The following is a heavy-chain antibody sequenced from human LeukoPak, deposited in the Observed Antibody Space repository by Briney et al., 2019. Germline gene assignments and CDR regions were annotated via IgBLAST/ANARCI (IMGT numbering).Heavy chain of an antibody. V-gene: IGHV1-69*05. D-gene: IGHD3-16*01. CDR1: GGTFSSYA. CDR2: IIPIFGTA. CDR3: ANHPHYDYVWGSSS. Sequence: SVKVSCKASGGTFSSYAISWVRQAPGQGLEWMGGIIPIFGTANCAQKFQGGVTITTDESTSTAYMELSSLRSEDTAVYYCANHPHYDYVWGSSSWGQGTMVTVSS. J-gene: IGHJ3*01.